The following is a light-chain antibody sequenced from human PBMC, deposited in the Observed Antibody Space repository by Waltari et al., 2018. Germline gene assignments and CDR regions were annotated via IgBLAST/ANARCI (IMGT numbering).Light chain of an antibody. Sequence: DIVMTQSPDSLAVSLGERATLTCKSSQSLLHSSNNKNYLAWYQQKPGQPPELLFYWASTRESGVPDRFSGSGSGTDFTLTISSLQAEDVAVFYCQQYYSPPWTFGQGTKVEIK. J-gene: IGKJ1*01. V-gene: IGKV4-1*01. CDR3: QQYYSPPWT. CDR2: WAS. CDR1: QSLLHSSNNKNY.